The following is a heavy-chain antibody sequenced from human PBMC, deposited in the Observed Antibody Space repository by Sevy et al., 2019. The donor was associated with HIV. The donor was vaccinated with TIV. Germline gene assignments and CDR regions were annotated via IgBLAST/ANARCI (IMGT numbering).Heavy chain of an antibody. J-gene: IGHJ6*02. D-gene: IGHD6-13*01. Sequence: GGSLRLSCAASGFSFRRFGMHWVRQAPGKALEWVALITDDGSDKNYGDSMKGRFTISRDNSRDTVYLQMNSLRAEDTGVYSCVNSWGRFVGSSWIDYCYGMDVWGQGTTVTVSS. V-gene: IGHV3-30*03. CDR2: ITDDGSDK. CDR1: GFSFRRFG. CDR3: VNSWGRFVGSSWIDYCYGMDV.